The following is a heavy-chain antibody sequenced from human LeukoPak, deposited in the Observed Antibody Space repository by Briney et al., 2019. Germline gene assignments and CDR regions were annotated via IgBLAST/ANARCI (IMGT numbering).Heavy chain of an antibody. J-gene: IGHJ4*02. V-gene: IGHV3-23*01. CDR3: AKDVRGGCSGDDCYD. CDR2: ISGRGGRT. Sequence: PGGSLRLSCTASGFTFSRYAMSWVRQAPGKGLQWVSDISGRGGRTDYAASVKGRFTISRDNSRNTVYLQMNSLRAEDTAVYYCAKDVRGGCSGDDCYDWGRGTGVTVAS. CDR1: GFTFSRYA. D-gene: IGHD2-21*02.